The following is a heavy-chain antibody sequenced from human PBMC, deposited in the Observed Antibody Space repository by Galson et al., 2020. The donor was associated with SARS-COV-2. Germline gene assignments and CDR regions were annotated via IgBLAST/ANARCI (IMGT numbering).Heavy chain of an antibody. CDR2: INPNSGDT. CDR3: TRGSNSSPFYHFDP. D-gene: IGHD3-10*01. CDR1: GYTLTGHY. Sequence: ASLKVSCKASGYTLTGHYMHWVRLAPGQGLEWIGRINPNSGDTDVAQKFQGRITMTTDTSLTTAYLELSRLTSDDTAVYYCTRGSNSSPFYHFDPWGQGTLVTVSS. V-gene: IGHV1-2*06. J-gene: IGHJ5*02.